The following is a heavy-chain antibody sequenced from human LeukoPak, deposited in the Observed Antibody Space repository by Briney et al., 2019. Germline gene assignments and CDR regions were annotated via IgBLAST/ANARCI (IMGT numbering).Heavy chain of an antibody. CDR3: AKIPPPFDY. Sequence: GGSLRLSCAASGFTFSSYGMHWVRQAPGNGLEWVAVISYDGSNKYYADSVKGRFTISRDNSKNTLYLQMNSLRAEDTAVYYCAKIPPPFDYWGQGTLVTVSS. CDR2: ISYDGSNK. J-gene: IGHJ4*02. CDR1: GFTFSSYG. V-gene: IGHV3-30*18.